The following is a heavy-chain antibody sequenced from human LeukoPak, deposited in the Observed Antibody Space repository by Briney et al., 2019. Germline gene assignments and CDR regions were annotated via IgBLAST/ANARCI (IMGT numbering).Heavy chain of an antibody. J-gene: IGHJ4*02. CDR2: IYHSGST. Sequence: PSETLSLTCTVSGGSISGYYWSWIRQPPGKGLEWIGYIYHSGSTDYNPPLKSRVTISVDTSKSQFSLKLTSVTAADTAVYYCATLTTVVTAYYFDYWGQGTLVTVSS. CDR1: GGSISGYY. CDR3: ATLTTVVTAYYFDY. D-gene: IGHD4-23*01. V-gene: IGHV4-4*09.